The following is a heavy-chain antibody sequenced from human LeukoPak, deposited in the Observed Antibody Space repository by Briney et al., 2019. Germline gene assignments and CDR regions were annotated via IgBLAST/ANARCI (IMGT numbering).Heavy chain of an antibody. CDR1: GFTLSDYY. J-gene: IGHJ4*02. Sequence: GGSLRLSCAASGFTLSDYYMSWIRQAPGKGLEWISYISNSGGLIHYADSVKGRFTISRDNVKNLLYLQMDSLRAEDTAMYYCVRDKDEDREGTTFDCWGQGALVTVSS. V-gene: IGHV3-11*01. CDR2: ISNSGGLI. D-gene: IGHD1-1*01. CDR3: VRDKDEDREGTTFDC.